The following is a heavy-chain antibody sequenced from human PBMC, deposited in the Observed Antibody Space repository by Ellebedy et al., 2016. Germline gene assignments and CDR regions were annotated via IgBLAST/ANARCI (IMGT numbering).Heavy chain of an antibody. J-gene: IGHJ4*02. V-gene: IGHV1-69*04. CDR3: AREVDRDPIRGCDY. CDR1: GGTFSSYA. CDR2: IIPILGIA. D-gene: IGHD5-12*01. Sequence: ASVKVSCKASGGTFSSYAISWVRQAPGQGLEWMGRIIPILGIANYAQKFQGRVTITADKSTSTAYMELSSLRSEDTAVYYCAREVDRDPIRGCDYWGQGTLVTVSS.